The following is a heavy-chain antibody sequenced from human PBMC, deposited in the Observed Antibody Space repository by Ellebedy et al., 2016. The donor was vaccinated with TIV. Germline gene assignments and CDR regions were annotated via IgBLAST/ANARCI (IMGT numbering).Heavy chain of an antibody. V-gene: IGHV2-70*12. Sequence: SGPTLVKPTQTLTLTCTFSGFSLSTSGVGVGWIRQPPGKALEWLALIDWDDDKYYSTSLKTRLTISKDTSKNQVVLTMTNMDPVDTATYYCAHSPTVPGSGSYYYYYGMDVWGQGTTVTVSS. CDR2: IDWDDDK. CDR1: GFSLSTSGVG. CDR3: AHSPTVPGSGSYYYYYGMDV. D-gene: IGHD3-10*01. J-gene: IGHJ6*02.